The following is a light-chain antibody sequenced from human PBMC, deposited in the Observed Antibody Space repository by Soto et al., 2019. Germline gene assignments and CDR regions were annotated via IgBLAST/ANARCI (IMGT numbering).Light chain of an antibody. J-gene: IGKJ1*01. Sequence: DIQMTQSPSTLSASVGDRVTITCRASQSIRTWLAWYQHKPGKAPKFLIYDASTVESGVPSRFSGRGSGTEFPPTISDLQPDDFATYYCQQYHNYPRTFGQGTKVDIK. CDR1: QSIRTW. V-gene: IGKV1-5*01. CDR3: QQYHNYPRT. CDR2: DAS.